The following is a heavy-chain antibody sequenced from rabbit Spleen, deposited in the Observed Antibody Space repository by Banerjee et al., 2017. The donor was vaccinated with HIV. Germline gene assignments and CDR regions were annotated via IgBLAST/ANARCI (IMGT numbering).Heavy chain of an antibody. V-gene: IGHV1S40*01. CDR1: GFSFSYSDY. D-gene: IGHD8-1*01. J-gene: IGHJ6*01. CDR2: IGAGVSYTT. Sequence: QSLEESGGDLVKPGASLTLTCTASGFSFSYSDYMCWVRQPPGKGPEWIACIGAGVSYTTYYATWAKGRFTISKTSSTTVTLQMTSLTVADTATYFCARDSGTSFSSYGMDLWGQGTLVTVS. CDR3: ARDSGTSFSSYGMDL.